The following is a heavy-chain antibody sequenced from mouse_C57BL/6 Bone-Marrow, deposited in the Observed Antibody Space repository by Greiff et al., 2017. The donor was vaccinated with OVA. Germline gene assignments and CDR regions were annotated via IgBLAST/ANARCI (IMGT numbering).Heavy chain of an antibody. V-gene: IGHV1-47*01. CDR1: GYTFTTYP. CDR2: FHPYNDAT. CDR3: ARPGDYDGDWFAY. J-gene: IGHJ3*01. D-gene: IGHD2-4*01. Sequence: QVQLKESGAGLVKPGASVKMSCKASGYTFTTYPIEWMKQNHGKSLEWIGNFHPYNDATKYNEKLKGKATLTVEKSSSTVYLELSRLTSDDSAVYYCARPGDYDGDWFAYWGQGTLVTVSA.